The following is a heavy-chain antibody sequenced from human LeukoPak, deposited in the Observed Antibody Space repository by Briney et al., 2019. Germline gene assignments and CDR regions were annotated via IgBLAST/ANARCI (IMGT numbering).Heavy chain of an antibody. CDR3: VRADYNGGNPGSFDI. CDR2: IYYTGIS. V-gene: IGHV4-39*07. CDR1: GASITIGAESYH. J-gene: IGHJ3*02. D-gene: IGHD2-8*01. Sequence: SETLSLTCTVSGASITIGAESYHWGWIRQPPGKGLEWIGTIYYTGISYYNPSLESRVTSSLDTSKNQFSLTLNSVAAADTAVYYCVRADYNGGNPGSFDIWGRGTMVTVSS.